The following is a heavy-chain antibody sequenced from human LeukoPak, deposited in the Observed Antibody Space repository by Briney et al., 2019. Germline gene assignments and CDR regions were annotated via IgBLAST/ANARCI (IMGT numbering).Heavy chain of an antibody. CDR2: IYSDGST. V-gene: IGHV4-61*02. Sequence: SETLSLTCTVSGGSINSGGYYWNWIRQPAGKGLEWIGRIYSDGSTNHNPSLKSRVTISVDTSKNLFSLKLSSVTAADTAVYYCARAYYYGSGSYGLDYWGQGTLVTVSS. CDR1: GGSINSGGYY. D-gene: IGHD3-10*01. J-gene: IGHJ4*02. CDR3: ARAYYYGSGSYGLDY.